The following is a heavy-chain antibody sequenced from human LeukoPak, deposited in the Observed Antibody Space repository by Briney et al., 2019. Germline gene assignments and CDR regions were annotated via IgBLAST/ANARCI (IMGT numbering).Heavy chain of an antibody. J-gene: IGHJ4*02. CDR2: IDPGDSYT. CDR1: GYSFTSYW. CDR3: ATTTRYSSGERPYYLYI. Sequence: GESLKISCVCSGYSFTSYWIKWVRQMPGKGLEWMGRIDPGDSYTNYSPSFQGHVTISADKSISTAYLQWSSLKASDTAMYYGATTTRYSSGERPYYLYIWGQGTLVTVSS. V-gene: IGHV5-10-1*01. D-gene: IGHD6-19*01.